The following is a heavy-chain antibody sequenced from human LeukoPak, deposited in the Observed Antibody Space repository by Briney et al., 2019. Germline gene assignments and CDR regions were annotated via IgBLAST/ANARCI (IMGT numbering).Heavy chain of an antibody. CDR2: IIPIFGTA. D-gene: IGHD3-10*01. Sequence: GSSVKVSCKASGGTFISYAITWVRQAPRQGLECMGGIIPIFGTANYAQKFQGRVTITADESASTVYLELSSLRSDDTAVYYCARGIRGTRDHSYYYVDVWGKGTTVTVSS. CDR1: GGTFISYA. J-gene: IGHJ6*03. CDR3: ARGIRGTRDHSYYYVDV. V-gene: IGHV1-69*01.